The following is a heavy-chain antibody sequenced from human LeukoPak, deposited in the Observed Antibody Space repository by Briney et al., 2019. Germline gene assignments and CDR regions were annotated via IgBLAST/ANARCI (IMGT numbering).Heavy chain of an antibody. CDR1: GFTFSSYG. D-gene: IGHD6-13*01. J-gene: IGHJ4*02. V-gene: IGHV3-30*18. CDR3: AKVAAAPLSWYYFDY. Sequence: GGSLRLSCAASGFTFSSYGMHWVRQAPGKGLEWVAVISYDGSNKYYADSVKGRFTISRDNSKNTLYLQMNSLRAEDTAVYYCAKVAAAPLSWYYFDYWGQGTLVTVSS. CDR2: ISYDGSNK.